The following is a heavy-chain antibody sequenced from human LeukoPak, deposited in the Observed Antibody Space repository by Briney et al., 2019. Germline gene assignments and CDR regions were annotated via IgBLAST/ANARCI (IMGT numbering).Heavy chain of an antibody. Sequence: GGSLRLSCAASGFTFSRYWMHWVRQAPRKGLVWVSRISTDGTSTTYADSVKGRFTVSRDNAKNTLYLQMNSLRAEDTAVYYCASGAAGYIDYWGQGTLVTVSS. CDR3: ASGAAGYIDY. D-gene: IGHD2-15*01. CDR2: ISTDGTST. V-gene: IGHV3-74*01. J-gene: IGHJ4*02. CDR1: GFTFSRYW.